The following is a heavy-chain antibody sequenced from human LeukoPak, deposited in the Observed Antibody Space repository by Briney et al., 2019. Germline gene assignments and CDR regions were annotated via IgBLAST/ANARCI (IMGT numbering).Heavy chain of an antibody. D-gene: IGHD3-22*01. V-gene: IGHV5-51*01. CDR1: GYSFTSYW. J-gene: IGHJ4*02. CDR3: AREEDSGYLFGF. Sequence: GESLKISCKGSGYSFTSYWIGWVRQMPGKGLEWMGIIYPADSDIRYRPSVQGQVTISVDKSINTAYLQWSSLKASDTAMYYCAREEDSGYLFGFWGQGTLVTVSS. CDR2: IYPADSDI.